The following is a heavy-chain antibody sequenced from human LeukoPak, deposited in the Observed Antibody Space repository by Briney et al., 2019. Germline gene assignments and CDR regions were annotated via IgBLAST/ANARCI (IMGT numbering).Heavy chain of an antibody. CDR1: GYAFTHSW. CDR3: ARQSIGTGDCYYFDY. J-gene: IGHJ4*02. D-gene: IGHD2-21*02. CDR2: VFPGDSDT. V-gene: IGHV5-51*01. Sequence: GESLKISCKASGYAFTHSWIGWVRQMPGKGLERVGVVFPGDSDTRYSPSFQGQVTISADKSTMTAYLQWSGLKASDTAIYYCARQSIGTGDCYYFDYWGQGTLVTVSS.